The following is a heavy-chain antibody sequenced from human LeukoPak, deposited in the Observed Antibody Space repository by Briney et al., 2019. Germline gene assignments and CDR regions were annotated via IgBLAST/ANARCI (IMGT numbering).Heavy chain of an antibody. CDR3: ARGRRTWPVVGATTSNLIDY. J-gene: IGHJ4*02. D-gene: IGHD1-26*01. CDR1: GGSISSSIYY. V-gene: IGHV4-39*07. CDR2: VFYNGAT. Sequence: SETLSLTCIVSGGSISSSIYYWAWVRQPPGKGLEWIGTVFYNGATQYSPSLRSRVTISIDTSTNQFSLKLTSVTAADTAVYYCARGRRTWPVVGATTSNLIDYWGQGTLVTVSS.